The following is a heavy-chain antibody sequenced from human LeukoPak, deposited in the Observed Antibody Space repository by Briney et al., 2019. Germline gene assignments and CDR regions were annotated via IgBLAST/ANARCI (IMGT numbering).Heavy chain of an antibody. CDR3: ARVRYYDSSGYYLDAFDI. CDR2: ISAYNGNT. Sequence: ASVKVSCKASGYTFTSYGISWVRQAPGQGLEWMGWISAYNGNTNYAQKLQGRVTMTTDTSTSTAYMELRSLRSDDTAVYYCARVRYYDSSGYYLDAFDIWGQGTMVTVSP. D-gene: IGHD3-22*01. V-gene: IGHV1-18*01. J-gene: IGHJ3*02. CDR1: GYTFTSYG.